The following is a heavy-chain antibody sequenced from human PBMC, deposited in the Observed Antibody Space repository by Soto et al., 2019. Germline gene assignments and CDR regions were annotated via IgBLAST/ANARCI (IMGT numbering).Heavy chain of an antibody. J-gene: IGHJ5*02. CDR3: AKDRDDSSGWVAGFDP. D-gene: IGHD6-19*01. CDR1: GFSVSSGYY. CDR2: INHRGST. Sequence: SETLSLTCAVSGFSVSSGYYWGWIRQPPGKGLEWIGSINHRGSTYQNPSLKSRITMSVDTSKNQFSLRLSSVIGADTAVYYCAKDRDDSSGWVAGFDPWGQGILVTVSS. V-gene: IGHV4-38-2*02.